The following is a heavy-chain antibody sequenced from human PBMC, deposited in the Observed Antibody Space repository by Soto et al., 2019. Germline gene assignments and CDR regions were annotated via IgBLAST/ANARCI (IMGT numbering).Heavy chain of an antibody. CDR1: GFTFSSYA. D-gene: IGHD4-17*01. J-gene: IGHJ4*02. V-gene: IGHV3-23*01. Sequence: EVQLLESGGGLVQPGGSLRLSCAASGFTFSSYAMSWVRQAPGKGLEWVSAISGSGGSTYYADSVKGRFTISRDNSKNALYLQMNSLRAEDTAVYYCAKDSLKNVYGDSLDYWGQGTLVTVSS. CDR3: AKDSLKNVYGDSLDY. CDR2: ISGSGGST.